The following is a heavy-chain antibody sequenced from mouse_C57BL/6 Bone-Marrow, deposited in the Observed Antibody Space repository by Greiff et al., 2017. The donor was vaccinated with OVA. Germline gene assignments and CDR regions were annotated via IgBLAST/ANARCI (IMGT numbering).Heavy chain of an antibody. CDR2: IYPGSGST. CDR3: ARLWLRHDDYAMDY. J-gene: IGHJ4*01. D-gene: IGHD2-2*01. CDR1: GYTFTSYW. V-gene: IGHV1-55*01. Sequence: QVHVKQPGAELVKPGASVKMSCKASGYTFTSYWITWVKQRPGQGLEWIGDIYPGSGSTTYNEKFKNKATLTVDTSSSTAYMELRSLTSEDSAVYYCARLWLRHDDYAMDYWGQGTSVTVSS.